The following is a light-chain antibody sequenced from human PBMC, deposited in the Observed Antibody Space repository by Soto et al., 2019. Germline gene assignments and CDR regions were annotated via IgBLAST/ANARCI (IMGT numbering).Light chain of an antibody. CDR1: SSNIGAGYD. CDR2: GNS. Sequence: QSVLTHPPSVSGAPGQRVTISCTGSSSNIGAGYDVHWYQQLPGTAPKLLIYGNSNRPSGVPDRFSGSKSGTSASLAITGLQAEDEADYYCQSYDSSLGDLWVFGGGTKVTVL. V-gene: IGLV1-40*01. J-gene: IGLJ3*02. CDR3: QSYDSSLGDLWV.